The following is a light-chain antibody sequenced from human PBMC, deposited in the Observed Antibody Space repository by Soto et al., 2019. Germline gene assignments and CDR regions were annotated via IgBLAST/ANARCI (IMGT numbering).Light chain of an antibody. CDR2: DVS. V-gene: IGLV2-14*03. J-gene: IGLJ1*01. CDR3: SSYTSSSTLYV. CDR1: SSDVGGYNS. Sequence: QSVLTQPPSVSGSPGQSITISCTGTSSDVGGYNSVSWYQQHPGKAPKLMIYDVSNRPSGVSYRFSGSKSGNTASLTISGLQAEDEADYYCSSYTSSSTLYVFGTGTKVTVL.